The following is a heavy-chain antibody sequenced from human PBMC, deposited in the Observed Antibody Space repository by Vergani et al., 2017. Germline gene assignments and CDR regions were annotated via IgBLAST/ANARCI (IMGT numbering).Heavy chain of an antibody. Sequence: EVQLVESGGGFVQPGGSLSLSCAASGFTFSDHYMDWVRQAPGKGLEWVGRTRNKANSYTTEYAASVKGRFTISRDDSKNSLYLQMNSLKIEDTAVYYCARLGYCSSTTCRQAFDIWGQGTMVTVS. CDR2: TRNKANSYTT. V-gene: IGHV3-72*01. CDR3: ARLGYCSSTTCRQAFDI. J-gene: IGHJ3*02. CDR1: GFTFSDHY. D-gene: IGHD2-2*01.